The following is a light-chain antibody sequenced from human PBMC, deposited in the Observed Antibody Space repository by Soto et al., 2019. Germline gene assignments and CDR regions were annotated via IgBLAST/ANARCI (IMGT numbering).Light chain of an antibody. Sequence: QSVMTQPPSVSGAPGQRVTIACTGNNSNIGAGYDVHWYRRFPGAAPTLLLSGYYNRPSGVPDRISGSKSGTSVSLAITDLKAEDEADYYCQSYDSGLSGLVFDTGTKLTVL. CDR3: QSYDSGLSGLV. V-gene: IGLV1-40*01. CDR2: GYY. CDR1: NSNIGAGYD. J-gene: IGLJ2*01.